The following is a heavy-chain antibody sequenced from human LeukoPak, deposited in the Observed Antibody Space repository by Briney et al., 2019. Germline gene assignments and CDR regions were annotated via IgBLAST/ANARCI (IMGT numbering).Heavy chain of an antibody. J-gene: IGHJ4*02. D-gene: IGHD3-10*01. V-gene: IGHV4-39*01. CDR2: IYYSGST. CDR3: ARRARGSYLYYFDY. Sequence: SETLSLTCTVSGGSISSSIYYWGWIRQPPGKGLEWIGSIYYSGSTYYNPSLKSRVTISVDTSKNQFSLKLSSVTAADTAVYYCARRARGSYLYYFDYWGQGTLVTVSS. CDR1: GGSISSSIYY.